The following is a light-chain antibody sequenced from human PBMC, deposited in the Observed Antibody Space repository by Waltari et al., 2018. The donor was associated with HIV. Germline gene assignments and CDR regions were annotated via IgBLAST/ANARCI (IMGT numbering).Light chain of an antibody. V-gene: IGLV2-11*01. J-gene: IGLJ3*02. CDR3: CSVTGTYTSYIM. CDR2: DVT. CDR1: SIDSS. Sequence: QSALTQPRSVSGSPGQSVTVPCTGTSIDSSVSWYQPPPGKAPKLIIFDVTKRPSGVPDRFSASQSGNTASLTISGLLAEDEADYYCCSVTGTYTSYIMFGGGTKLTVL.